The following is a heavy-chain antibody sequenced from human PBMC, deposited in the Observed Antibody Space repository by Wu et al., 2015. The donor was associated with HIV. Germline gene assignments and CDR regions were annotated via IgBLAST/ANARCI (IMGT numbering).Heavy chain of an antibody. V-gene: IGHV1-69*01. J-gene: IGHJ6*02. CDR3: AREVGATWESMSYYYYGMDA. CDR1: GGTFSSYA. CDR2: IIPIFGTA. D-gene: IGHD1-26*01. Sequence: QVQLVQSGAEVKKPGSSVKVSCKASGGTFSSYAISWVRQAPGQGLEWMGGIIPIFGTANYAQKFQGRVTITTDESTSTAYMELSSLRSEDTAVYYCAREVGATWESMSYYYYGMDAWGQGTTVTVSS.